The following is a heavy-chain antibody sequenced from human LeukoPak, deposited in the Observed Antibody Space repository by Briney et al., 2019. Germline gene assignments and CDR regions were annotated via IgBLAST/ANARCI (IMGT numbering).Heavy chain of an antibody. CDR2: INGDGSTT. Sequence: PGGSLRLSCAASGLTFSGCDMHWVRQAPGKGLVWVSRINGDGSTTNYADSVKGRFTISRDNAKNTLFLHMNSLRAEDTAVYYCAGGRGSYGLWDSWGQGTLVTVSS. V-gene: IGHV3-74*01. D-gene: IGHD1-26*01. CDR1: GLTFSGCD. CDR3: AGGRGSYGLWDS. J-gene: IGHJ4*02.